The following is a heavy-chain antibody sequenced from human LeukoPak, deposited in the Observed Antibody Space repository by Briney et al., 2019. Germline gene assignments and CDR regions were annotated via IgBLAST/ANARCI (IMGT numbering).Heavy chain of an antibody. Sequence: GGSLRLSCAASGFTFSSNWMTWVRQAPGKGLEWVANIEEDGSETYYVDSVKGRFIISRDNANKLLSLQMNSLRAEDTAVYYCARVVDAFDIWGQGTMVTVSS. CDR3: ARVVDAFDI. CDR1: GFTFSSNW. J-gene: IGHJ3*02. V-gene: IGHV3-7*01. CDR2: IEEDGSET.